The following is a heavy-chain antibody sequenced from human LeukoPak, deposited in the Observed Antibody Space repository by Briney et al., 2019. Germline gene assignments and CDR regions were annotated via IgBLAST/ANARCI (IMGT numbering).Heavy chain of an antibody. CDR3: ARHSFISYGPYFDY. D-gene: IGHD4-17*01. CDR2: IYHSGST. Sequence: SETLSLTXAVSGYSISSGYYWGWIRHPPGKGLEWIGSIYHSGSTYYNPSLKSRVTISVDTSKNQFSLKLSSVTAADTAVYYCARHSFISYGPYFDYWGQGTLVTVSS. V-gene: IGHV4-38-2*01. J-gene: IGHJ4*02. CDR1: GYSISSGYY.